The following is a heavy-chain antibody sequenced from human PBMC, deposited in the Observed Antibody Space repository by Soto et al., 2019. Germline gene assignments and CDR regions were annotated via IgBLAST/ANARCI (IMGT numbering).Heavy chain of an antibody. CDR1: GGSISSYY. CDR2: IYYSGST. Sequence: SETLSLTCTVSGGSISSYYLGWIRQPPGKGLEWIGYIYYSGSTNYNPSLKSRVTISVDTSKNQFSLKLSSVTAADTAVYYCARSIAAADTPFDYWGQGTLVTVSS. D-gene: IGHD6-13*01. CDR3: ARSIAAADTPFDY. V-gene: IGHV4-59*01. J-gene: IGHJ4*02.